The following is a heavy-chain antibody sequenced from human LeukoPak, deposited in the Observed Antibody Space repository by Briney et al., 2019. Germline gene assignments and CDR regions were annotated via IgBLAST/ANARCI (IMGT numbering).Heavy chain of an antibody. V-gene: IGHV3-23*01. Sequence: GGSLRLSCATSGFPFSDFSMTWVRQAPGKGLEWISTTNSGGTTTYYAESVKGRFTISRDNFKNALYLQMGSPRVEDTAIYYCAKQSYARSLGEGGPGTLVTVSS. J-gene: IGHJ4*02. CDR2: TNSGGTTT. CDR1: GFPFSDFS. CDR3: AKQSYARSLGE. D-gene: IGHD3-10*02.